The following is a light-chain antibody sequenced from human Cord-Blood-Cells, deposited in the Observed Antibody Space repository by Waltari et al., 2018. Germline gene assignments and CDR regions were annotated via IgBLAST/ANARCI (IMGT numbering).Light chain of an antibody. V-gene: IGLV2-14*01. Sequence: QSALTPPASVSGSPGQSITISCTGTSSDVGGYNYVSWYQQHPGKAPKLMIYEVSNRPSGVSTRFSGTNSGNPATLTIPGLQTEDEADYYCSAYTSGSSLVFDGGTKLTVL. CDR3: SAYTSGSSLV. CDR2: EVS. J-gene: IGLJ2*01. CDR1: SSDVGGYNY.